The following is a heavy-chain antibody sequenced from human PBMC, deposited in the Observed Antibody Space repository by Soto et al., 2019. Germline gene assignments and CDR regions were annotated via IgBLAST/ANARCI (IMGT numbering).Heavy chain of an antibody. V-gene: IGHV3-21*01. CDR1: GFTFSSYS. CDR3: ASIPYYYGSGSYQATDY. Sequence: EVQLVESGGGLVKPGGSLRLSCAASGFTFSSYSMNWVRQAPGKGLEWVSSISSSSSYIYYADSVKGRFTISRDNAKNSLYLQMNSLRAEDTAVYYCASIPYYYGSGSYQATDYWGQGTLVTVSS. CDR2: ISSSSSYI. J-gene: IGHJ4*02. D-gene: IGHD3-10*01.